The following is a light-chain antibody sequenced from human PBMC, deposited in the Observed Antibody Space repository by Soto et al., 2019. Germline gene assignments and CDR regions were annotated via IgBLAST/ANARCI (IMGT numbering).Light chain of an antibody. CDR1: SSDVGSYNL. Sequence: QSVPTQPASVSGSPGQSITISCTGTSSDVGSYNLVSWYQQHPGKAPKLMIYEVSKWPSGVSNRFSGSKSGNTASLTISGLQAEDEGDYYCCSYAGSSTFYVFGTGTQLTVL. CDR2: EVS. J-gene: IGLJ1*01. CDR3: CSYAGSSTFYV. V-gene: IGLV2-23*02.